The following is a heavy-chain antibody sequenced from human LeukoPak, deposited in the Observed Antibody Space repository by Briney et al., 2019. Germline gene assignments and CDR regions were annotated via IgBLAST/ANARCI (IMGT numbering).Heavy chain of an antibody. CDR3: ARVLEITNYYYYMDV. CDR2: INPNSGGT. CDR1: GYTFTGYY. J-gene: IGHJ6*03. V-gene: IGHV1-2*02. D-gene: IGHD1-1*01. Sequence: ASVKVSCKASGYTFTGYYMHWVRQAPGQGLEWMGWINPNSGGTNYAQKFQGRVTMTRDTSISTAYMELRSLTSDDTAVYYCARVLEITNYYYYMDVWGKGTTVTVSS.